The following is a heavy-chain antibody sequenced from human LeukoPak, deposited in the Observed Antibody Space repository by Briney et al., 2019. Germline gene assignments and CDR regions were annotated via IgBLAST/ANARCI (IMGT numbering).Heavy chain of an antibody. Sequence: ASVKVSCKASGYTFTGYYMHWVRQAPGQGLEWMGWINPNSGGTNYAQKFQGRVTMTRDTSISTAYMELSRLRSDDTAVYYCAREDCSSTSCYGYGMDVWGQGTTVTVSS. CDR3: AREDCSSTSCYGYGMDV. CDR1: GYTFTGYY. J-gene: IGHJ6*02. V-gene: IGHV1-2*02. D-gene: IGHD2-2*01. CDR2: INPNSGGT.